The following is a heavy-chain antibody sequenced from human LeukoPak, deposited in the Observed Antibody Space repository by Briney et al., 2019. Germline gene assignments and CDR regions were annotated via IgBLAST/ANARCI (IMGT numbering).Heavy chain of an antibody. D-gene: IGHD2-2*01. J-gene: IGHJ4*02. CDR1: GGTFSSYA. Sequence: GASVKVSCKASGGTFSSYAISWVRQAPGQGLEWMGRIIPILCIANYAQKFQGRVTITADKSTSTAYMELSSLRSEDTAVYYCARSYQLLAAYYFDYWGQGTLVTVSS. CDR3: ARSYQLLAAYYFDY. V-gene: IGHV1-69*04. CDR2: IIPILCIA.